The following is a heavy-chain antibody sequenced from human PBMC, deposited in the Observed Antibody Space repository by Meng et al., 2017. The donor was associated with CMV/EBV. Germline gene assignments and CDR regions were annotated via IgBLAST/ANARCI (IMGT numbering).Heavy chain of an antibody. CDR1: GFSLSTSGVG. CDR2: IYWDDDK. D-gene: IGHD6-13*01. V-gene: IGHV2-5*02. Sequence: QFPSKGSCPTLVKPPQPLTRTCTFSGFSLSTSGVGVGWIRQPPGKALEWLALIYWDDDKRYSPSLKSRLTITKDTSKNQVVLTMTNMDPVDTATYYCARIAAAGRFDYWGQGTLVTVSS. J-gene: IGHJ4*02. CDR3: ARIAAAGRFDY.